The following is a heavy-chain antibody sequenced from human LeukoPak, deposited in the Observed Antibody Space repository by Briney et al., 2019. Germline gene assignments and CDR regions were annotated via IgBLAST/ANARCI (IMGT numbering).Heavy chain of an antibody. D-gene: IGHD4-17*01. V-gene: IGHV3-7*01. Sequence: PGGSLRLSCAASGFTFNNYWMSWVRQVPGKGLQWVANIKPDGSAKFYVDSVKGRFTISRDNTKNSLYLRMNSLRVEDTAVYYCARGDFSDYGDYVDAFDIWGQGTMVTVSS. CDR2: IKPDGSAK. CDR1: GFTFNNYW. J-gene: IGHJ3*02. CDR3: ARGDFSDYGDYVDAFDI.